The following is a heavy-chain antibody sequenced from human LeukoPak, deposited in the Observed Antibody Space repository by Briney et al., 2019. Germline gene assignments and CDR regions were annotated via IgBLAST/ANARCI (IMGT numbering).Heavy chain of an antibody. CDR1: GGTFSSYA. CDR2: IIPIFGTA. V-gene: IGHV1-69*06. J-gene: IGHJ6*03. CDR3: ATSAYYYDSSGCPSYYYMDV. D-gene: IGHD3-22*01. Sequence: GASVKVSCKASGGTFSSYAISWVRQAPGQGLEWMGGIIPIFGTANYAQKFQGRVTITADKSTSTAYMELSSLRSEDTAVYYCATSAYYYDSSGCPSYYYMDVWGKGTTVTVSS.